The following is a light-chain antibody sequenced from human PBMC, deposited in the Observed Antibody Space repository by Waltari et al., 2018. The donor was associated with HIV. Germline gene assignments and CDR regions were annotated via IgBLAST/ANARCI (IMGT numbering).Light chain of an antibody. CDR3: QQSSATPYT. CDR2: IAS. V-gene: IGKV1-39*01. Sequence: IQMTQSPSILSASVRGRVTLTCRASQSIGNYLNWYQQKAGEAPKLVIYIASTLYTGVPSRFTGSRSGNDFTLTINSLQSEDVATYFCQQSSATPYTFGQGTKLQ. CDR1: QSIGNY. J-gene: IGKJ2*01.